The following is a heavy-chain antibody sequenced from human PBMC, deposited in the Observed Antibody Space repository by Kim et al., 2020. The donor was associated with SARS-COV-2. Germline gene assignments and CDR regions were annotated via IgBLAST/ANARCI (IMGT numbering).Heavy chain of an antibody. CDR2: IKSKTDGGTT. Sequence: GGSLRLSCAASGFTFSNAWMSWVRQAPGKGLEWVGRIKSKTDGGTTDYAAPVKGRFTISRDDSKNTLYLQMNSLKTEDTAVYYCTTVWSIDYGGNAPNYYYYGMDVWGQGTTVTVSS. J-gene: IGHJ6*02. CDR1: GFTFSNAW. V-gene: IGHV3-15*01. D-gene: IGHD4-17*01. CDR3: TTVWSIDYGGNAPNYYYYGMDV.